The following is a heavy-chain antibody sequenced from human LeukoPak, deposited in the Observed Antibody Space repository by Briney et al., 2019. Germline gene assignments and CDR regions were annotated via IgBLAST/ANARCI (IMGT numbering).Heavy chain of an antibody. V-gene: IGHV3-7*02. CDR3: ARAVHYSNYVGY. Sequence: GGSLRLSCTASGFTISWWRMTWVRQAPGKGLEWVANTKQDGSEKYYVDSVKGRFTISRDNAKNTLYLQMNSLRAEDTAMYYCARAVHYSNYVGYWGQGTLATVSS. D-gene: IGHD4-11*01. J-gene: IGHJ4*01. CDR2: TKQDGSEK. CDR1: GFTISWWR.